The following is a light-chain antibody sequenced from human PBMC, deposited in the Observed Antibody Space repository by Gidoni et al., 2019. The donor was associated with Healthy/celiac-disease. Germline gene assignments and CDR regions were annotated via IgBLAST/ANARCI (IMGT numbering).Light chain of an antibody. V-gene: IGKV1-33*01. CDR2: DAS. Sequence: DIQMTQSPSSLSASVGDRVTITCQASQDISNYLNWYQQKPGKAPKLLIYDASTLETGLPSMFSGSGSGTDFTFTISRLQPEDIATYYCQRYDNLPCTFGQGTRLEIK. J-gene: IGKJ5*01. CDR1: QDISNY. CDR3: QRYDNLPCT.